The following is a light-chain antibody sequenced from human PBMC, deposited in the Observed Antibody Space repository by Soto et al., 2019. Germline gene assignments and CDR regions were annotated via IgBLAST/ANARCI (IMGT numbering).Light chain of an antibody. J-gene: IGLJ1*01. Sequence: QSALAQPASVSGSPGQSITISCTGSGSDIATFNYVSWYQQYPGKAPKLLIYQVTSLASGVSHRFSGSKSGNTAALTISGVQPEDEAEYYCNSYSSTSFYVFGTGTKVTVL. CDR2: QVT. CDR3: NSYSSTSFYV. CDR1: GSDIATFNY. V-gene: IGLV2-14*01.